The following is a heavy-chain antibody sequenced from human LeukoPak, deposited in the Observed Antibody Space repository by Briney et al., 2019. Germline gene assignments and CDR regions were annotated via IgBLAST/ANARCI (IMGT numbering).Heavy chain of an antibody. J-gene: IGHJ4*02. CDR3: ARAAINIPGIRVSFDY. CDR2: ISSSSIYI. Sequence: AGGSLRLSCAASGFTFSSYAMHWVRQAPGKGLEWVSSISSSSIYIYYADSLKGRFTISRDNAKTSLFLQINSLRAEDTAVYYCARAAINIPGIRVSFDYWGQGTLVTVSS. CDR1: GFTFSSYA. V-gene: IGHV3-21*01. D-gene: IGHD3-3*02.